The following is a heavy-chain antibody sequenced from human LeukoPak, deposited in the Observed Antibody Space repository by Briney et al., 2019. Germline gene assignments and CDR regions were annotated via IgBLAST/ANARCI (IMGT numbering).Heavy chain of an antibody. V-gene: IGHV4-4*02. CDR2: IYHSGST. Sequence: SETLSLTCAVSGGSISSSNWWTWVRQPPGKGLEWIGEIYHSGSTNYNPSLKSRVTISVDKSKNQLSLKLSSVTAADTAVFYCARRDSGGYSQYGMDVWGQGTTVTVSS. J-gene: IGHJ6*02. CDR1: GGSISSSNW. D-gene: IGHD3-22*01. CDR3: ARRDSGGYSQYGMDV.